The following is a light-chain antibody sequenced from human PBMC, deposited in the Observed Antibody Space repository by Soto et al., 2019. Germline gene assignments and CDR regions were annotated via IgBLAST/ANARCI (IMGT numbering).Light chain of an antibody. CDR2: DVT. V-gene: IGLV2-14*01. CDR3: SSYTSSSTLV. J-gene: IGLJ1*01. Sequence: QSALTQPAFVSGPPGQSITISCTGTNSDVGGYNFVSWYQQHPGKVPKLMIYDVTSRPSGVSNRFSGSKSGNTASLTISGLQAEDEADYYCSSYTSSSTLVFGTGTKVTVL. CDR1: NSDVGGYNF.